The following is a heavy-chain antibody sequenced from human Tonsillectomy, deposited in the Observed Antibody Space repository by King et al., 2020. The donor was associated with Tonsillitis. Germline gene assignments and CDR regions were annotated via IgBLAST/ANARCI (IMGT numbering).Heavy chain of an antibody. CDR3: ASGGMCGGDCYSPHGYYYGMDV. CDR2: IYYSGST. V-gene: IGHV4-30-4*01. CDR1: GGSISSGDYY. Sequence: QLQESGPGLVKPSQTLSLTCTVSGGSISSGDYYWSWIRQPPGKGLEWIGYIYYSGSTYYNPSLKSRVTISVDTSKNQFSLKLSSVTAADTAVYYCASGGMCGGDCYSPHGYYYGMDVWGQGTTVTVSS. D-gene: IGHD2-21*02. J-gene: IGHJ6*02.